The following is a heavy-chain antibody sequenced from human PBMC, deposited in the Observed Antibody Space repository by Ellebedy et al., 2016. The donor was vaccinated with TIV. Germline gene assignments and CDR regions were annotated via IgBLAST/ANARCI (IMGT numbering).Heavy chain of an antibody. CDR2: IYWNSGHT. J-gene: IGHJ6*02. CDR3: GKDVRTGGLGV. V-gene: IGHV3-9*02. Sequence: PGGSLRLSCAASGFTSKDNAMHWVRHVLGKGLEWVSGIYWNSGHTGYADSLKGRFSVSRDNAENTVYLEMNSLRVEDTAVYYCGKDVRTGGLGVWGQGTTVIVSS. D-gene: IGHD7-27*01. CDR1: GFTSKDNA.